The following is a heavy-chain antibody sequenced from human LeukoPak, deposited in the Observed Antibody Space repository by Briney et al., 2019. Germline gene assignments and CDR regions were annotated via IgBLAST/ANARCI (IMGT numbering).Heavy chain of an antibody. CDR1: GFTFSSYS. CDR3: AKGQETESRLDS. Sequence: GGSLRLSCAASGFTFSSYSMNWVRQPPGKGLEWVSGIRHSGGNTYYADSVKGRFTISSDKSKNILFLQMNSLRAEDTALYYCAKGQETESRLDSWGQGTLVTVSS. V-gene: IGHV3-23*01. CDR2: IRHSGGNT. D-gene: IGHD1-1*01. J-gene: IGHJ4*02.